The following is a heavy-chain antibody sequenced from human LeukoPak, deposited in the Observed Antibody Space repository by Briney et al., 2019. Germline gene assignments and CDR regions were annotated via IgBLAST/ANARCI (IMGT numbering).Heavy chain of an antibody. D-gene: IGHD6-6*01. CDR1: GGSISSGGYY. V-gene: IGHV4-31*03. CDR2: IYYSGST. Sequence: PSETLSLTCTVSGGSISSGGYYWSWIRQHPGKGLEWIGYIYYSGSTYYNPSLKSRVTISVDTSKNQFSLKLSSVTAADTAVYYCARGYNIAAEYYYYYSGMDVWGQGTTVTVSS. J-gene: IGHJ6*02. CDR3: ARGYNIAAEYYYYYSGMDV.